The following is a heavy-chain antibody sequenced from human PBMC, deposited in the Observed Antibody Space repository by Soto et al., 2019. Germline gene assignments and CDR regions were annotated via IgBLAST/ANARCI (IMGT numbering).Heavy chain of an antibody. CDR1: GFTFSDYY. CDR2: ISSSGSTI. J-gene: IGHJ6*03. D-gene: IGHD2-15*01. CDR3: ARERWGYCSGGSCYNDMDV. Sequence: GGSLRLSCAASGFTFSDYYMSWIRPAPGKGLEWVSYISSSGSTIYYADSVKGRFTISRDNAKNSLYLQMNSLRAEDTAVYYCARERWGYCSGGSCYNDMDVWGKGTTVTVSS. V-gene: IGHV3-11*01.